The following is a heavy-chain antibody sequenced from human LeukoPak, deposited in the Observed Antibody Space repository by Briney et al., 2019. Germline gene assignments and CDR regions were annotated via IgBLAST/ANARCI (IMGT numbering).Heavy chain of an antibody. Sequence: GWVRQAPGKGLEWVGNIKEDGSEKYCLDSVKGRFTISRDNAKNSLFLQMNSLRAEDTAVYYCAKWAGGFDWWGQGTLVTVSS. J-gene: IGHJ4*02. CDR3: AKWAGGFDW. V-gene: IGHV3-7*02. D-gene: IGHD1-26*01. CDR2: IKEDGSEK.